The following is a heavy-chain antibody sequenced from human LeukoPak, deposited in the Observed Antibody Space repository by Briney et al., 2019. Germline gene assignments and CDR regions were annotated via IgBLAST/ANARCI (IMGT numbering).Heavy chain of an antibody. J-gene: IGHJ4*02. CDR2: VSLSGLT. V-gene: IGHV4-4*02. D-gene: IGHD1-26*01. CDR1: GGSITSTNW. CDR3: SRESGAFSPFGY. Sequence: SETLSLTCGVSGGSITSTNWWSWVRQPPGQGLEWIGEVSLSGLTNYNPSLSSRIIMALDTSKNHLSLHLTSVTAADTAVYYCSRESGAFSPFGYWGQGYLVTVLS.